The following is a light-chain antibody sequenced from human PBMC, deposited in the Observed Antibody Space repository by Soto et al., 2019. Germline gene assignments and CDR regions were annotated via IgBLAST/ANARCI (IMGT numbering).Light chain of an antibody. CDR2: GAS. CDR3: QQYDNLRT. V-gene: IGKV3-15*01. CDR1: QSVSSN. Sequence: IVMTQSPATLSVSPGERATLSCRASQSVSSNLAWYQQKPGQAPRLLIYGASTRATGIPARFSGSGSGTEFTLTISSLQSEDFAVYYCQQYDNLRTFGQGTKVDIK. J-gene: IGKJ1*01.